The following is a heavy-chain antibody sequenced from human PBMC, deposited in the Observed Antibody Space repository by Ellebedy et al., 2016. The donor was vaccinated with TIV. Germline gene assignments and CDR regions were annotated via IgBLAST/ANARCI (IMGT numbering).Heavy chain of an antibody. CDR2: MNPNSGNT. CDR3: ARVYYYDSSGYPTASLEYYFDY. V-gene: IGHV1-8*01. D-gene: IGHD3-22*01. J-gene: IGHJ4*02. CDR1: GYTFTSYD. Sequence: AASVKVSCKASGYTFTSYDINWVRQATAQGLEWMGWMNPNSGNTGYAQKFQGRVTMTRNTSISTAYMELSSLRSEDTAVYYCARVYYYDSSGYPTASLEYYFDYWGQGTLVTVSS.